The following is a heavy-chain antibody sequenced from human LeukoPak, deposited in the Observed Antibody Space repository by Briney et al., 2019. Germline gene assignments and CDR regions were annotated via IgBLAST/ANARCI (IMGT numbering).Heavy chain of an antibody. CDR2: FSWNSGSI. Sequence: GGSLRLSCAASGFTFDDYAMHWVRQAPGKGLEWVSGFSWNSGSIGYADSVKGRFTISRDNAKNSLYLQINSLRAEDTALYYCAKGAGPIAVAGSAFDIWGQGTMVTVSS. V-gene: IGHV3-9*01. D-gene: IGHD6-19*01. CDR3: AKGAGPIAVAGSAFDI. J-gene: IGHJ3*02. CDR1: GFTFDDYA.